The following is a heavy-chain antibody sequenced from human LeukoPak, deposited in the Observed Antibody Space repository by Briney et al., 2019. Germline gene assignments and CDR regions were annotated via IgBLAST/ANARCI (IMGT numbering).Heavy chain of an antibody. D-gene: IGHD3-3*01. Sequence: TGGSLRLSCAASGFTFNSYDMNWVRLAPGKGLEWVSYISSSSSTIYYADSVKGRFTISRDNAKNSLYLQMNSLRAEDTAVYYCARTIFGVVITLDYWGQGTLVTVSS. V-gene: IGHV3-48*01. CDR3: ARTIFGVVITLDY. CDR2: ISSSSSTI. J-gene: IGHJ4*02. CDR1: GFTFNSYD.